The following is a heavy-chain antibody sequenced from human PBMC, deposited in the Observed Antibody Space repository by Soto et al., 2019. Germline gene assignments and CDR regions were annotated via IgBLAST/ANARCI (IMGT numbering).Heavy chain of an antibody. D-gene: IGHD3-22*01. V-gene: IGHV1-69*06. CDR1: GGTFSSYA. Sequence: SVKVSCKASGGTFSSYAISWVRQAPGQGLEWMGGIIPIFGTANYAQKFQRRVTITADKSTSTDYMELSSLRSEDTAVDYCAREVGDSSGYFDYWGQGTLVTVSS. J-gene: IGHJ4*02. CDR2: IIPIFGTA. CDR3: AREVGDSSGYFDY.